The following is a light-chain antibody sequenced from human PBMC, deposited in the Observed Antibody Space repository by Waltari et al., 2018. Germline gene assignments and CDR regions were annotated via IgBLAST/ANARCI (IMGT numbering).Light chain of an antibody. CDR1: QSFGLW. V-gene: IGKV1-5*03. CDR3: QRYHNDWA. J-gene: IGKJ1*01. CDR2: EAS. Sequence: DIQMTQSPSTLSASVGDRVTITCRASQSFGLWLAWYQQKPGKVPKLLIYEASTLERGVPSRFSVSASGSEFTLTINSLQPDDSATYDCQRYHNDWAFGQGTKVEIK.